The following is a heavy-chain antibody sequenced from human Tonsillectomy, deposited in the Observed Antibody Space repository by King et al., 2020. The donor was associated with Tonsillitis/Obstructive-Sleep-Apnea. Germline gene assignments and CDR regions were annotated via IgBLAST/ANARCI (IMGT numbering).Heavy chain of an antibody. CDR3: ARQDGNHLDL. Sequence: VQLVESGGGVVQPGRSLRLSCAASGITFSNFAMHWVRQAPGKGLEWVSIVSYDGSDEHYADSVKGRFTISRDNSKSTVYLQMNSLRPEDTAIYHCARQDGNHLDLWGQGTLVTVSS. V-gene: IGHV3-30*04. J-gene: IGHJ5*02. CDR2: VSYDGSDE. CDR1: GITFSNFA. D-gene: IGHD2/OR15-2a*01.